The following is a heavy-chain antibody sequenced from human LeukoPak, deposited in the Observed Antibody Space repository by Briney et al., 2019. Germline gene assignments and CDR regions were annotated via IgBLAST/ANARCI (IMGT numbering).Heavy chain of an antibody. D-gene: IGHD6-19*01. Sequence: GGSLRLSCAASGFTFRSHSMTWVRQAPGKGLEWVSYISSSSNTIYYADSVKGRFTISRDNAKNSLYLQMNSLRAEDTALYYCARAGQSYSSGFRDHWDYWGQGTLVTVSS. CDR3: ARAGQSYSSGFRDHWDY. J-gene: IGHJ4*02. V-gene: IGHV3-48*01. CDR1: GFTFRSHS. CDR2: ISSSSNTI.